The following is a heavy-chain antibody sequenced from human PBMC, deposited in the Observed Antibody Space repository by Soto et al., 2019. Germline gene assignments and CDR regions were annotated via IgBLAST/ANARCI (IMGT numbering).Heavy chain of an antibody. Sequence: GGSLRLSCAASGFTFSSYAMHWVRQAPGKGLEWVAVISYDGSNKYYADSVKGRFTISRDNSKNTLYLQMNSLRAEDTAVYYCARGIFWNHYYYYGMDVWGQGTTVTVSS. D-gene: IGHD1-1*01. CDR3: ARGIFWNHYYYYGMDV. J-gene: IGHJ6*02. CDR2: ISYDGSNK. V-gene: IGHV3-30-3*01. CDR1: GFTFSSYA.